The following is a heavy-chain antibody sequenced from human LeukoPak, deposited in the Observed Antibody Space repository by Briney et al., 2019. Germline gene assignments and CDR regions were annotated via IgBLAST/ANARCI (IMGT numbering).Heavy chain of an antibody. V-gene: IGHV4-4*07. CDR2: IYTSGST. J-gene: IGHJ5*02. CDR1: GNSFGDYC. Sequence: SETLSLTCTVSGNSFGDYCWSWIRQPAGKGLEWIGRIYTSGSTTYNPSLKSRVTMSVDTSKSQFSLNLMSVTAADTAAYYCTRDTGATGEVKFDPWGQGTLVTVSS. D-gene: IGHD5-12*01. CDR3: TRDTGATGEVKFDP.